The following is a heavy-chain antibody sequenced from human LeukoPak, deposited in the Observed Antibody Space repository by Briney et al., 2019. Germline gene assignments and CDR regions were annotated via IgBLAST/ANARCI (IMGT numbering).Heavy chain of an antibody. Sequence: PSETLSLTCTVSGGSIGSYYWSWIRQPPGKGLEGIGYIYYSGSTNYNPSLKSRVTISVDTSKNQFSLKLSSVTAADTAVYYCAGYDFWSGRGCDPWGQGTLVTVSS. CDR3: AGYDFWSGRGCDP. D-gene: IGHD3-3*01. CDR2: IYYSGST. J-gene: IGHJ5*02. V-gene: IGHV4-59*01. CDR1: GGSIGSYY.